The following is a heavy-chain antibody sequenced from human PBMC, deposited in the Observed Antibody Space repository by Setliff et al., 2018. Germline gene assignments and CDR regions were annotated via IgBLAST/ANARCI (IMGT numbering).Heavy chain of an antibody. CDR3: ATSVSWIQLVLYPQGHPEPFDY. Sequence: ASVKVSCKVSGYTLTELSMHWVRQTPGKGLEWMGGFDPEDGETIYAQKFQGRVTMTEDTSTDTAYMELSSLRSEDTAVYYCATSVSWIQLVLYPQGHPEPFDYWGQGTLVTVSS. J-gene: IGHJ4*02. CDR2: FDPEDGET. V-gene: IGHV1-24*01. CDR1: GYTLTELS. D-gene: IGHD5-18*01.